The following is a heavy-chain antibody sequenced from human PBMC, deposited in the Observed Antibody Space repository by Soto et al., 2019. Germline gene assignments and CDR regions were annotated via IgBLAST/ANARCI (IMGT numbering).Heavy chain of an antibody. CDR1: GYDFTHYW. D-gene: IGHD3-22*01. V-gene: IGHV5-51*01. Sequence: PGESLKISCQGSGYDFTHYWVAWVRQTPGKGLEWMGVIYPGDAETRYSPSFQGRVTFSVDKSIDTAYLHWSSLDASDTAIYYCARVTNHADSGDFYSFAFWGQGALVTVSS. J-gene: IGHJ4*02. CDR2: IYPGDAET. CDR3: ARVTNHADSGDFYSFAF.